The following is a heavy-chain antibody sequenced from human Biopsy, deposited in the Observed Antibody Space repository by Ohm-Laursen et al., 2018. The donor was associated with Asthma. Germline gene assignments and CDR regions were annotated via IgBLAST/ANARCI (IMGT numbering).Heavy chain of an antibody. V-gene: IGHV1-18*01. CDR1: GYTFNSAG. CDR2: ISVYNGNT. CDR3: ARAVDYSHYYGIDV. J-gene: IGHJ6*02. D-gene: IGHD3-10*01. Sequence: SSVKVSCKTSGYTFNSAGITWVRQAPGQGPEWMGWISVYNGNTKVAQKLQDRVTMITDTSTSTAYMELRSLRSDDTAMYFCARAVDYSHYYGIDVWGQGTTVTVS.